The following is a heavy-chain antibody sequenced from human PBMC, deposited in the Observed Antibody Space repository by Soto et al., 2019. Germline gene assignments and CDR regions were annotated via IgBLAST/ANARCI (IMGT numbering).Heavy chain of an antibody. CDR2: INPNSGGT. D-gene: IGHD3-10*01. CDR1: GHTFTGYY. CDR3: ARALPHYYGSGSYYGPFDY. J-gene: IGHJ4*02. Sequence: GASVKVSCKASGHTFTGYYMHWVRQAPGQGLEWMGWINPNSGGTNYAQKFQGWVTMTRDTSISTAYMELSRLRSDDTAVYYCARALPHYYGSGSYYGPFDYWGQGTLVTVSS. V-gene: IGHV1-2*04.